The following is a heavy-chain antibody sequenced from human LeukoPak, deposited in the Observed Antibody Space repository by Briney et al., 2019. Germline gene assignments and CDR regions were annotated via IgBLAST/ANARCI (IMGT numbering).Heavy chain of an antibody. J-gene: IGHJ4*02. CDR3: VRGTGY. V-gene: IGHV3-64D*06. Sequence: GGSLRFSCSVSGFTFSTYVMHWVRQAPGKGLEYVSAISSNGDNTYHADSVKGRFTISRDNSKNTLYLQMSSLRADDTAVYYCVRGTGYWGQGTLVTVSS. CDR1: GFTFSTYV. CDR2: ISSNGDNT.